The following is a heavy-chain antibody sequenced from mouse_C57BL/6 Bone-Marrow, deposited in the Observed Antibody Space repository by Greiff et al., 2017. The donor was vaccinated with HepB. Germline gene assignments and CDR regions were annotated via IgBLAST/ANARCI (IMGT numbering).Heavy chain of an antibody. CDR1: GIDFSRYW. CDR2: INPDSSTI. CDR3: ARPELVYYAMDY. Sequence: EVKLLESGGGLVQPGGSLKLSCAASGIDFSRYWMSWVRRAPGKGLEWIGEINPDSSTINYAPSLKDKFIISRDNAKNTLYLQMSKVRSEDTALYYCARPELVYYAMDYWGQGTSVTVSS. J-gene: IGHJ4*01. V-gene: IGHV4-1*01.